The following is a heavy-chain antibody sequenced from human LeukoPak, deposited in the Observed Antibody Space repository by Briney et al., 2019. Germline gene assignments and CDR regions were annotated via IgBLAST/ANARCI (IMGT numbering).Heavy chain of an antibody. J-gene: IGHJ4*02. V-gene: IGHV1-2*02. CDR2: INPISGAT. CDR1: GYSFTAYY. Sequence: ASVKVSCKASGYSFTAYYMYWVRQAPGQGLEWMGWINPISGATKYAQKFQGRVTVTRDTSISTAYMELSSLRSDDAVVYYCARSYSSSAPHFDSWGQGTLVTVSS. CDR3: ARSYSSSAPHFDS. D-gene: IGHD6-19*01.